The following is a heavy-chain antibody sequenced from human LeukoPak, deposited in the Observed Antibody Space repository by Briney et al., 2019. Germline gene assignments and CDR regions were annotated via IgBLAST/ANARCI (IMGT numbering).Heavy chain of an antibody. CDR2: IKEDGSRN. V-gene: IGHV3-7*01. Sequence: PGGSLRLSCAASGFTFSSYWMSWVRQAPGKGLEWVANIKEDGSRNHYVDSVKGRFTISRDNAKNSLYLQMSSLRAEDTAVYYCARDSRVLMAIITDWGRGTLVTVS. D-gene: IGHD5-24*01. CDR3: ARDSRVLMAIITD. J-gene: IGHJ4*02. CDR1: GFTFSSYW.